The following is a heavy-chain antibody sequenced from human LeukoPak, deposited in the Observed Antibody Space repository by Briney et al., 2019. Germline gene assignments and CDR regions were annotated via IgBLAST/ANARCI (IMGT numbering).Heavy chain of an antibody. D-gene: IGHD1-1*01. J-gene: IGHJ4*02. CDR1: GYTFTNYY. Sequence: GASVKVSCKASGYTFTNYYMHWVRQAPGQGLEWMGMIDPSGGTTNYAQKFQGRVTMTRDTSTSTVYMDLSSLRSEDTAVYYWSRVDVHTDAQKYWRQETLVTVSS. CDR3: SRVDVHTDAQKY. V-gene: IGHV1-46*01. CDR2: IDPSGGTT.